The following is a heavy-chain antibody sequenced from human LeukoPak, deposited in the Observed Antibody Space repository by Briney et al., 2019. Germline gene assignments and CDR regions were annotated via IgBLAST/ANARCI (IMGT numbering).Heavy chain of an antibody. CDR3: AKDRHAPGRYCSSAICFPFDT. CDR1: GFTFSSYA. J-gene: IGHJ5*02. Sequence: GGSLRLSCAASGFTFSSYAMSWVRQAPGKGLEWVAVISYDGSNKYYADSVKGRFTISRDNSKNTLYLQMNSLRAEDTAVYYCAKDRHAPGRYCSSAICFPFDTWGQGTLVTVSS. CDR2: ISYDGSNK. V-gene: IGHV3-30*04. D-gene: IGHD2-2*01.